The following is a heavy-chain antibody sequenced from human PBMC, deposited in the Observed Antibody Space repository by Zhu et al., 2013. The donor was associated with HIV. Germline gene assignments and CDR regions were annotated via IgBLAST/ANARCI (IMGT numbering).Heavy chain of an antibody. V-gene: IGHV1-2*02. Sequence: QVQLVQSGVEVRKPGASVKVSCKPLGYRFTAYYLHWVRQAPGKGIEWMGYINPKNGDTKLAQTFRDRISVTRDTSINTVYMELRSLTSDDTAVYYCARDPSTRYYTDIWGKGTTVIVSS. CDR3: ARDPSTRYYTDI. CDR1: GYRFTAYY. J-gene: IGHJ6*03. CDR2: INPKNGDT.